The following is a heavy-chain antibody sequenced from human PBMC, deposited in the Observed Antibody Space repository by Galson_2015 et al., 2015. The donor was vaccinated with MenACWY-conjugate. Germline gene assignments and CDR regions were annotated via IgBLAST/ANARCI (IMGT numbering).Heavy chain of an antibody. Sequence: SLRLSCAVSGFSFTNYAISWVRQAPGKGLEWVSGTDGTGSRTYYADSVKGRFTLSRDIPRNTVYMQMNSLRAEDTAVYWCAKDNRGSGAYYFDALDIWGQGTMVTVSS. CDR2: TDGTGSRT. J-gene: IGHJ3*02. CDR3: AKDNRGSGAYYFDALDI. V-gene: IGHV3-23*05. D-gene: IGHD3-10*01. CDR1: GFSFTNYA.